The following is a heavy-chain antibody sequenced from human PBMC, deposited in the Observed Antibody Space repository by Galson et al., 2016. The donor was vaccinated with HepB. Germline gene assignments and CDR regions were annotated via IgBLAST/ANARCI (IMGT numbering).Heavy chain of an antibody. D-gene: IGHD3-22*01. V-gene: IGHV1-69*13. Sequence: SVKVSCKASGYPFTSYYMHWVRQAPGQGLEWMGGIITALRTAIYARRFQGRLTLTADDSTSTAFMELSSLTSDDTAVYYCARDNYDSSGIGIRFDYWGLGTPVTVSS. J-gene: IGHJ4*02. CDR2: IITALRTA. CDR3: ARDNYDSSGIGIRFDY. CDR1: GYPFTSYY.